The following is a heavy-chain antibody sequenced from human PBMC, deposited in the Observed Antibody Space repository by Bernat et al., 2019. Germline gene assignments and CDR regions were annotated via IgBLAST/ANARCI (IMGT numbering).Heavy chain of an antibody. V-gene: IGHV4-59*01. D-gene: IGHD3-10*01. CDR3: ARETRSITMDRGTSGPWFDP. Sequence: QVQLQESGPGLVKPSETLSLTCTVSGGSISSYYWSWIRQPPGKGLEWIGFIYYSGSTNYNPSPKSRVTISVDTSKNQFSLKLSSVTAADTAVYYCARETRSITMDRGTSGPWFDPWGQGTLVTVSS. CDR2: IYYSGST. CDR1: GGSISSYY. J-gene: IGHJ5*02.